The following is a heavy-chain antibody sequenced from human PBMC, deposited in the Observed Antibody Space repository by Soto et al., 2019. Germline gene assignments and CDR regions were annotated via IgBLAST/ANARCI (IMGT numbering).Heavy chain of an antibody. Sequence: QVQLQQWGAGLLKPSETLSLTCAVYGGSFSGYYWSWIRQPPGKGLEWIGEINHSGSTNYNPSLNSRVTISVDTSKNQFSLKLSSVTAADTAVYYCAGGYSYGKSAFDIWGQGTMVTVSS. J-gene: IGHJ3*02. V-gene: IGHV4-34*01. CDR2: INHSGST. D-gene: IGHD5-18*01. CDR1: GGSFSGYY. CDR3: AGGYSYGKSAFDI.